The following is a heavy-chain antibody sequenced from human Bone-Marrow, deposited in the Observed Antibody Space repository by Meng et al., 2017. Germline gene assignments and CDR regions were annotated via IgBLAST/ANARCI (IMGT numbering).Heavy chain of an antibody. CDR3: ARSIYDYGDYGPHFGYFDY. CDR1: GGTFSSYA. Sequence: SVKVSCKASGGTFSSYAISWVRQAPGQGLEWMGGIIPIFGTANYAQKFQGRVTITADESTSTAYMELSSLRSEDTAVYYCARSIYDYGDYGPHFGYFDYWGQGTLVTVSS. V-gene: IGHV1-69*13. CDR2: IIPIFGTA. J-gene: IGHJ4*02. D-gene: IGHD4-17*01.